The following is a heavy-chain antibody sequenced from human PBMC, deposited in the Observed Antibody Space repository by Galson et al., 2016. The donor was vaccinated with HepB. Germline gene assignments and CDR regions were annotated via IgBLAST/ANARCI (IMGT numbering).Heavy chain of an antibody. CDR3: ARGPNMRRGLNRGHQLDD. CDR2: VNAGNDNT. Sequence: SVKVSCKASGYSFTSYAIHWVRQAPGQRLEWMGWVNAGNDNTKYSQKFQDRVTIARDTSATTAYMELSGLRSEDTAVYFCARGPNMRRGLNRGHQLDDWGQGTLVAVSS. V-gene: IGHV1-3*01. CDR1: GYSFTSYA. J-gene: IGHJ4*02. D-gene: IGHD3-10*01.